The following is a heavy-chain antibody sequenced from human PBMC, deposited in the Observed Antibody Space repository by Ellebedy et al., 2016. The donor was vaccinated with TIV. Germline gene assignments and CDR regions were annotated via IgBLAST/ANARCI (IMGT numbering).Heavy chain of an antibody. CDR1: GFSFRRYW. D-gene: IGHD4-17*01. V-gene: IGHV3-7*01. Sequence: PGGSLRLSCAASGFSFRRYWMSWVRQAPGKGLEWVATIYQDGGVQYYVDSVKGRFTISRDNADNSLFLQMNSLRAEDTAVYYCARRGSYGDYAVQINSWFDTWGRGTLVAVSS. CDR3: ARRGSYGDYAVQINSWFDT. J-gene: IGHJ5*02. CDR2: IYQDGGVQ.